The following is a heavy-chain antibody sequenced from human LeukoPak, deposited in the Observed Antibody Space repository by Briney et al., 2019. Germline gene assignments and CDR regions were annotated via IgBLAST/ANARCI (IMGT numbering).Heavy chain of an antibody. V-gene: IGHV1-69*13. CDR1: GGTFSNYA. J-gene: IGHJ4*02. D-gene: IGHD1-1*01. Sequence: GASVKVSCKASGGTFSNYAISWVRQAPGQGLEWMGGIIPIFGTTNYAQKFQGRITITADESTSTAYMELSSLRSEDTAVYYCASSARPRRDRTLMFDYWGQGTLVTVSS. CDR2: IIPIFGTT. CDR3: ASSARPRRDRTLMFDY.